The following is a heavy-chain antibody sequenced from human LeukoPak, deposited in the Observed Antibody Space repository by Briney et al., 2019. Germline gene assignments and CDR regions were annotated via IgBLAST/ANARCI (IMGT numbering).Heavy chain of an antibody. J-gene: IGHJ4*02. CDR2: ITSYRRDT. Sequence: GGSLRLSCEASGFTFSNYAMNWVRQTPGKGLEWVSSITSYRRDTYYADSVKGRFTISRDNSKNTLYLQMNGLRAEDTAVYYCARRAGAYSHPYDYWGQGTLVTVSS. D-gene: IGHD4/OR15-4a*01. CDR1: GFTFSNYA. CDR3: ARRAGAYSHPYDY. V-gene: IGHV3-23*01.